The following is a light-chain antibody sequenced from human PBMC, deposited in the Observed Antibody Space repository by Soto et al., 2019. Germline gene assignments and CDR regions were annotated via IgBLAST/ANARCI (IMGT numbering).Light chain of an antibody. CDR3: QQYGTSPRT. Sequence: VLTQSPGTLSLSPGERATLSCRASQSVSSNYVAWYHQKPGQAPRLLIYGTSTRATGIPDRFSGSGSGTDFTLTISRLEPEDFAVYYCQQYGTSPRTFGQGTKVDIK. V-gene: IGKV3-20*01. CDR2: GTS. J-gene: IGKJ1*01. CDR1: QSVSSNY.